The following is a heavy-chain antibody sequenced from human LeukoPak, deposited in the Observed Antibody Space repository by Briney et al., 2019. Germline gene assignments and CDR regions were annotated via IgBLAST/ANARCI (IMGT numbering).Heavy chain of an antibody. Sequence: PVGSLRLYCAASGFTFSTYAMNWVRQAPGKGLEWGSTIINNGRTTSYADSVKGRFTISRDNSKNTVYLQMSSLTAEDTAVYYCAKDIHGDYGGLDYWGQGTLVTVSS. V-gene: IGHV3-23*01. CDR1: GFTFSTYA. D-gene: IGHD4-17*01. J-gene: IGHJ4*02. CDR3: AKDIHGDYGGLDY. CDR2: IINNGRTT.